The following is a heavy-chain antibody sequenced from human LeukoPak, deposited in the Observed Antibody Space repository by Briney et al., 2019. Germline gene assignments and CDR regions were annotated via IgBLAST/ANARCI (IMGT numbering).Heavy chain of an antibody. CDR3: ARVSYDSSGIDY. V-gene: IGHV4-59*01. D-gene: IGHD3-22*01. CDR2: IYYSEST. J-gene: IGHJ4*02. Sequence: SETLSLTCTVSGGSISSYYWSWLRQPPGKGQEWIGYIYYSESTNYNPSLKSRVTISVDTSKNQFSLKLSSVTAADTAVYYCARVSYDSSGIDYWGQGTLVTVSS. CDR1: GGSISSYY.